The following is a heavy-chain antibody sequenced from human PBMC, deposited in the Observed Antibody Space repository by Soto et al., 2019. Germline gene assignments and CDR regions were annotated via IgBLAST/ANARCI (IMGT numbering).Heavy chain of an antibody. D-gene: IGHD1-26*01. Sequence: ASVKVSCKASGYTFTSYAMHWVRQAPGQRLEWMGWINAGNGNTKYSQKFQGRVTITRDTSASTAYMELSSLRSEDTAVYYCARESATTAGYYYGMDVWGQGTTVTVSS. CDR1: GYTFTSYA. CDR3: ARESATTAGYYYGMDV. CDR2: INAGNGNT. V-gene: IGHV1-3*01. J-gene: IGHJ6*02.